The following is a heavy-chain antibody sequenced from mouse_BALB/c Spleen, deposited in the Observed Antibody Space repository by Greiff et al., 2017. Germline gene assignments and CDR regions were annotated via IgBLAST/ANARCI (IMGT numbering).Heavy chain of an antibody. CDR1: GFTFSDYY. J-gene: IGHJ3*01. CDR3: ARDREDYYGWFAY. Sequence: EVKLMESGGGLVKPGGSLKLSCAASGFTFSDYYMYWVRQTPEKRLEWVATISDGGSYTYYPDSVKGRFTISRDNAKNNLYLQMSSLKSEDTAMYYCARDREDYYGWFAYWGQGTLVTVSA. CDR2: ISDGGSYT. V-gene: IGHV5-4*02. D-gene: IGHD1-1*01.